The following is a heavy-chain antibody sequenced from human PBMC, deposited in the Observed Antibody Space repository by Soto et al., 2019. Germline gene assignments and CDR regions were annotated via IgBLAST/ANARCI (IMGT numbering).Heavy chain of an antibody. D-gene: IGHD2-8*02. J-gene: IGHJ4*02. CDR1: GGSFSGYY. CDR3: ARDKITGLFDY. Sequence: SSETLSLTCAVYGGSFSGYYWTWIRQPPGTGLEWIGEINHSGSTNYNPSLKSRVTISVDTSKNQFSLKLTSVTAADTAMYYCARDKITGLFDYWGQGTLVT. CDR2: INHSGST. V-gene: IGHV4-34*01.